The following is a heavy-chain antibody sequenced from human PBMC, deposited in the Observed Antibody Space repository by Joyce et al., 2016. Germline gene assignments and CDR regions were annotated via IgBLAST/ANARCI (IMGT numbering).Heavy chain of an antibody. Sequence: EVQLVESGGGSVQPGGSLRLSCAASGFSFTSYWMNWVRQAPGKGLEWVAGIKKDGSDKYYLDSVKGRFTISRDNAKNSLSLQMDSLRAEDTAVYYCATTVEFWGQGTLVIVSS. V-gene: IGHV3-7*03. CDR1: GFSFTSYW. D-gene: IGHD7-27*01. CDR3: ATTVEF. J-gene: IGHJ4*02. CDR2: IKKDGSDK.